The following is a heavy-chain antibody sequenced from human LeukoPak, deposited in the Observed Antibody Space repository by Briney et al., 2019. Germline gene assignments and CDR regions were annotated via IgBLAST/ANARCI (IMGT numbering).Heavy chain of an antibody. Sequence: GGSLRLSCAASGFTFSNAWMSWVRQAPGKGLEWVGRIKSKTDGGTTDYAAPVKGRFTISRDDSKNTLYLQMNSLKTEDTAVYYCTTGSYYDFYGYCQHWGQGTLVTVSS. D-gene: IGHD3-3*01. CDR2: IKSKTDGGTT. CDR1: GFTFSNAW. CDR3: TTGSYYDFYGYCQH. V-gene: IGHV3-15*01. J-gene: IGHJ1*01.